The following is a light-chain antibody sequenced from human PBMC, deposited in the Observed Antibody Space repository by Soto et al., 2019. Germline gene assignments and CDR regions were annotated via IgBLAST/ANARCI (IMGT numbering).Light chain of an antibody. CDR3: SSYTTSNTRQIV. V-gene: IGLV2-14*03. J-gene: IGLJ1*01. CDR2: DVS. Sequence: LTQPASVSGSPGQSITISCTGTSSDVGGYNYVSWYQHHPGKAPKLMIFDVSNRPSGVSNRFSGSKSGNTASLTISGLQPEDEADYYCSSYTTSNTRQIVFGTGTKSPS. CDR1: SSDVGGYNY.